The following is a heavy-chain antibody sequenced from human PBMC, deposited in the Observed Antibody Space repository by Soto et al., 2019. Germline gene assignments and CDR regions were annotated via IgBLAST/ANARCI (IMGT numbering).Heavy chain of an antibody. D-gene: IGHD1-1*01. V-gene: IGHV4-34*01. CDR3: ARGSGIVALPGELEDVNYDF. CDR2: ISESGST. CDR1: GQSFSGHS. Sequence: QVQLQQSGAGLVKPSETLSLSCAVYGQSFSGHSWAWIRQPPGKGLEWIGEISESGSTYYNPSLKSRVTISTDTSKNQFSLKLSSVTAADTAAYFCARGSGIVALPGELEDVNYDFWGQGTLVNVSS. J-gene: IGHJ4*02.